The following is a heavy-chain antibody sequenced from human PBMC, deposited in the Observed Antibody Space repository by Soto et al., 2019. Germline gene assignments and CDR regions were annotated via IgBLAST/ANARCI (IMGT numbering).Heavy chain of an antibody. CDR1: GGSVSSASYY. Sequence: SETLSLTCTVSGGSVSSASYYWSWIRQPPGKGLEWIGFGSYSGTTNYKPSLKSRVTISVDTSRSQISLKVSSLTAADTAVYYCARGATVTQYDYWGKGTLVTVSS. CDR3: ARGATVTQYDY. V-gene: IGHV4-61*01. D-gene: IGHD4-17*01. J-gene: IGHJ4*02. CDR2: GSYSGTT.